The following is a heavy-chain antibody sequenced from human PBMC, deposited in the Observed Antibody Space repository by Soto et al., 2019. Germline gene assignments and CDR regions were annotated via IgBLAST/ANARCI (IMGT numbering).Heavy chain of an antibody. CDR2: INPNSGGT. V-gene: IGHV1-2*04. Sequence: GASVKVSCKASGYTFTGYYMHWVRQAPGQGLEWMGWINPNSGGTNYAQKFQGWVTMTRDTSISTAYMELSRLRSDDTAVYYCARGGRITGTSYYYGMDVWGQGTTVTVSS. CDR3: ARGGRITGTSYYYGMDV. J-gene: IGHJ6*02. CDR1: GYTFTGYY. D-gene: IGHD1-7*01.